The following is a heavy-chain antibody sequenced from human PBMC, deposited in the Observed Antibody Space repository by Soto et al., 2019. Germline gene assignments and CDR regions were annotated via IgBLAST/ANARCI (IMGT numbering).Heavy chain of an antibody. CDR1: GFSLSNARMG. V-gene: IGHV2-26*01. CDR3: ARMGYDSSGYYFFDY. J-gene: IGHJ4*02. CDR2: IFSNDEK. Sequence: SGPTLVNPTETLTLTCTVSGFSLSNARMGVSWIRQPPGKALGWLAHIFSNDEKSYSTSLKSRLTISKDTSKSQVVLTMTNMDPVDTATYYCARMGYDSSGYYFFDYWGQGTLVTVSS. D-gene: IGHD3-22*01.